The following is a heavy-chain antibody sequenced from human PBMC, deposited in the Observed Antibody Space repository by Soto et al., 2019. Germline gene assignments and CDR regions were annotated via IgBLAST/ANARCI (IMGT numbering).Heavy chain of an antibody. V-gene: IGHV4-34*01. CDR2: INHSGST. Sequence: QVQLQQWGARLLKPSETLSLTCAVYGGSFSGYSWGWIRQPPGKALEWIGEINHSGSTNYNPSLQSRVTISIDTSKNQFSLKLTSVTAADTAVYYCARVDDYWGQGTLVSVSS. CDR3: ARVDDY. J-gene: IGHJ4*02. CDR1: GGSFSGYS.